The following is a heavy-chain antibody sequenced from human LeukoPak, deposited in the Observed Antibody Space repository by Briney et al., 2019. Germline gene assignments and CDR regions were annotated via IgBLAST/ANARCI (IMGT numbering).Heavy chain of an antibody. CDR2: INGDGSGT. V-gene: IGHV3-74*01. CDR3: ARVRVEMATALEYYFDY. D-gene: IGHD5-24*01. Sequence: GGSLRLSCAASGFTFSNYWMHWVRQAPGKGLVWVSRINGDGSGTIYAGSVKGRFTISRDNSKNTLYLQMNSLRAEDTAVYYCARVRVEMATALEYYFDYWGQGTLVTVSS. J-gene: IGHJ4*02. CDR1: GFTFSNYW.